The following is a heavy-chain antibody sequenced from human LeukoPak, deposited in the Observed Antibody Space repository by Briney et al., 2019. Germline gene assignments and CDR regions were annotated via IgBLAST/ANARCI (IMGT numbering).Heavy chain of an antibody. D-gene: IGHD3-10*01. CDR3: ARDRGPRTGSMVREAYDN. V-gene: IGHV3-74*01. CDR1: GFTFSSYA. CDR2: ISSDGSIT. J-gene: IGHJ4*02. Sequence: GGSLRLSCASSGFTFSSYAMSWVRQAPGKGLVWVSRISSDGSITNYADSVKGRFTISRDNAKNTLYLQMNSLRAEDTAVYYCARDRGPRTGSMVREAYDNWGQGTLVTVSS.